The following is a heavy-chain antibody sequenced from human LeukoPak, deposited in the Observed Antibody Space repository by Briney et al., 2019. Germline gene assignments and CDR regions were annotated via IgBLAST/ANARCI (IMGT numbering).Heavy chain of an antibody. D-gene: IGHD6-19*01. V-gene: IGHV1-24*01. CDR2: FDPEDGET. Sequence: ASVKVSCKVSGYTLTELSMHWVRQAPGKGLEWMGGFDPEDGETIYAQKFQGRVTMTEDTSTDTAYMELSSLRSEDTAMYYCATYYEGSGWSRDAFDIWGQGTMVTVSS. CDR1: GYTLTELS. J-gene: IGHJ3*02. CDR3: ATYYEGSGWSRDAFDI.